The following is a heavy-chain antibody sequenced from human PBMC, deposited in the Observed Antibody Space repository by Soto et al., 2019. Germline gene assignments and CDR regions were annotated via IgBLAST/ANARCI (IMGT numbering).Heavy chain of an antibody. Sequence: GGSLRLSCAASGFTVSSNYMSWVRQAPGKGLEWVSSISSSSSYIHYADSVKGRFTISRDNAKNSLYLQMNSLRAEDTAVYYCAITMVRGEGSHYYYMDVWGKGTTVTVSS. V-gene: IGHV3-21*01. D-gene: IGHD3-10*01. CDR3: AITMVRGEGSHYYYMDV. CDR2: ISSSSSYI. CDR1: GFTVSSNY. J-gene: IGHJ6*03.